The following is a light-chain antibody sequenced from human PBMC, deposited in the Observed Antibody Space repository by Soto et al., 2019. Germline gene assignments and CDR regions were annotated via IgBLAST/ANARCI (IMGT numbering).Light chain of an antibody. Sequence: QSALTQPASVSGSPGQSITISCTGTSSDIGGYNFVSWYQQHPGKAPKVLIYDVRNRPSGVSNRFSGSKSGNTASLTISGLKAEDEADYYCNSYRTISTYVFGTGTKLTVL. CDR2: DVR. J-gene: IGLJ1*01. CDR1: SSDIGGYNF. V-gene: IGLV2-14*01. CDR3: NSYRTISTYV.